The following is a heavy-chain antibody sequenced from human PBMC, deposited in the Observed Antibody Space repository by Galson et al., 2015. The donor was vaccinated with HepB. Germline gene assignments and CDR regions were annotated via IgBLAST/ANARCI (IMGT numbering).Heavy chain of an antibody. Sequence: CANSGDSVSGDSAAWNWIRRSPSRGLEWLGRTYYRFKWYNDYAVSVKSRITIKPDTSKNQFSLQLNSVTPEDTAVYYCARRSGWYWTYGMDVWGQGTTVTVSS. J-gene: IGHJ6*02. CDR3: ARRSGWYWTYGMDV. CDR1: GDSVSGDSAA. CDR2: TYYRFKWYN. V-gene: IGHV6-1*01. D-gene: IGHD6-19*01.